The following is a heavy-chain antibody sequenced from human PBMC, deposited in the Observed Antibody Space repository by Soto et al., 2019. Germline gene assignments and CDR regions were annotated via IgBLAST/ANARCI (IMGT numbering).Heavy chain of an antibody. CDR2: IYYSGST. V-gene: IGHV4-31*03. D-gene: IGHD5-18*01. J-gene: IGHJ6*02. Sequence: SETLSLTCTVSGGSISSGGYYWSWIRQHPGKGLEWIGYIYYSGSTYYNPSLKSRVTISVDTSKNQFSLKLSSVTTADTAVYYCARGSKLWFHYYYYGMDVWGQGTTVTVAS. CDR1: GGSISSGGYY. CDR3: ARGSKLWFHYYYYGMDV.